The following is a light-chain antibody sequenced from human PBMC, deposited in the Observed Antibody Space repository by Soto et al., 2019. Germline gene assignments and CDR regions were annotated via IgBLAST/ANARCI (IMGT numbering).Light chain of an antibody. V-gene: IGLV1-44*01. CDR3: AAWDGSLNGVL. Sequence: QPVLTQPPSASGTPGQRVTISCSGSSSNIGSNAVNWYQQLLGTAPKLLIFTNNQRPSGVPGRFSGSKSGTSASLAISGLQSEDEADYYCAAWDGSLNGVLFGGGTKLTVL. J-gene: IGLJ3*02. CDR1: SSNIGSNA. CDR2: TNN.